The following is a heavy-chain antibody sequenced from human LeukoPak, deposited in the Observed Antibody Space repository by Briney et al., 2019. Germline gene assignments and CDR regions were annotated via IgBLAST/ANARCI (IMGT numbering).Heavy chain of an antibody. V-gene: IGHV4-38-2*02. CDR3: ARRVSSSSSGFDY. CDR1: GYSIISGFY. D-gene: IGHD6-6*01. Sequence: PSETLSLTCTVSGYSIISGFYWGWIRQPPGKGLEWIGSIYHSGNTYYNPSLKSRVTISVDTSKNQFSLKLNSVTAADTAVYYCARRVSSSSSGFDYWGRGTPVTVSS. J-gene: IGHJ4*02. CDR2: IYHSGNT.